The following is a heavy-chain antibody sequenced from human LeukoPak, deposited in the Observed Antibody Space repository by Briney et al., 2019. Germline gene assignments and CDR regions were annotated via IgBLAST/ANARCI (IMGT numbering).Heavy chain of an antibody. CDR3: AKQRTAMAPYNWFDP. D-gene: IGHD5-18*01. CDR1: GFTFSSYG. V-gene: IGHV3-30*02. CDR2: IRYDGGNK. J-gene: IGHJ5*02. Sequence: GGSLRLSCAASGFTFSSYGMHWVRQAPGKGLEWVAFIRYDGGNKYYADSVKGRFTISRDNSKNTLYLQMNSLRAEDTAVYYCAKQRTAMAPYNWFDPWGQGTLVTISS.